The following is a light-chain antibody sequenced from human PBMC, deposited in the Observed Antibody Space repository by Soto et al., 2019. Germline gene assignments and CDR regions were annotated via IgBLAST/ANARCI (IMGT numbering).Light chain of an antibody. CDR2: DVS. J-gene: IGLJ2*01. CDR1: SSDVGGYNY. Sequence: QSALTQPRSVSGSPGQSVTISCTGTSSDVGGYNYVSWYQQHPGKAPKLMIYDVSKRPSGVPDRFSGSKSGNTASLTISGRQAEDEADYHCCSYAGSYSVVFGGGTKLTVL. V-gene: IGLV2-11*01. CDR3: CSYAGSYSVV.